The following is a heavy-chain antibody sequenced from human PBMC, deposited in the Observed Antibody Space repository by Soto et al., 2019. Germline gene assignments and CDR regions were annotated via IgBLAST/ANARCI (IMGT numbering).Heavy chain of an antibody. Sequence: EVQLLESGGGLVQPGGSLRLSCAASGFTFSSYAMSWVRQAPGKGLEWVSAISGSGGSTYYADSVKGRFTISRDNSKNTLYLQMNSLRAEDTAVYYSANMIAAAADFDYWGQGTLVTVSS. CDR1: GFTFSSYA. D-gene: IGHD6-13*01. CDR3: ANMIAAAADFDY. CDR2: ISGSGGST. J-gene: IGHJ4*02. V-gene: IGHV3-23*01.